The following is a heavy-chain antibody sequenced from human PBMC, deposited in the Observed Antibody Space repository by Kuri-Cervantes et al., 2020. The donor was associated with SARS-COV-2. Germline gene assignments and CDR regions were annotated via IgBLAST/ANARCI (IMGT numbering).Heavy chain of an antibody. Sequence: SETLSLTCAVSGGSISSGGYSWSWIRQPPGKGLEWIGYIYHSGSTYYNPSLKSRVTISVDRSKNQFSLKLSSVTAADTAVYYCARGQYSSSWCSNLDYWGQGTLVTVSS. D-gene: IGHD6-13*01. CDR3: ARGQYSSSWCSNLDY. CDR1: GGSISSGGYS. CDR2: IYHSGST. J-gene: IGHJ4*02. V-gene: IGHV4-30-2*01.